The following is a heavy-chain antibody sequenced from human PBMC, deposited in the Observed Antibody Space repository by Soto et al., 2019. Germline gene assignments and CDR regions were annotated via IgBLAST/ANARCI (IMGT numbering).Heavy chain of an antibody. J-gene: IGHJ6*02. V-gene: IGHV3-30-3*01. CDR3: ARDRSLYCSSTSCSLGMDV. D-gene: IGHD2-2*01. Sequence: PGGSLRLSCAASGFTFSSYAMHWVRQAPGKGLEWVAVISYDGSNKYYADSVKGRFTISRDNSKNTLYLQMNSLRAEDTAVYYCARDRSLYCSSTSCSLGMDVRGQGTTVTVSS. CDR1: GFTFSSYA. CDR2: ISYDGSNK.